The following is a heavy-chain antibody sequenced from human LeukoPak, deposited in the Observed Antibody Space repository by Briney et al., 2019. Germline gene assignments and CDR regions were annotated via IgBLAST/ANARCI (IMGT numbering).Heavy chain of an antibody. CDR2: MNPNSGNT. V-gene: IGHV1-8*01. J-gene: IGHJ6*02. CDR3: ARTYYYGSGSYRLDYYGMDV. D-gene: IGHD3-10*01. CDR1: GYTFTSYD. Sequence: ASVKVPCKASGYTFTSYDINWVRQATGQGLEWMGWMNPNSGNTGYAQKFQGRVTMTRNTSISTAYMELSSLRSEDTAVYYCARTYYYGSGSYRLDYYGMDVWGQGTTVTVSS.